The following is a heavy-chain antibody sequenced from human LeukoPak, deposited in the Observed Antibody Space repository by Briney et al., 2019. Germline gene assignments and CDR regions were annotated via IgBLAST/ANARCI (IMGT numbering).Heavy chain of an antibody. V-gene: IGHV3-74*01. J-gene: IGHJ3*02. CDR2: INTDGSST. D-gene: IGHD2-2*01. CDR3: ARTRRGLWEYQLLSLAFDI. CDR1: GFTFSSYW. Sequence: GGSLRLSCAASGFTFSSYWMHWVRQAPGKGLVWVSRINTDGSSTSYADSVKGRFTISRDNAKNSLYLQMNSLRAEDTAVYYCARTRRGLWEYQLLSLAFDIWGQGTMVTVSS.